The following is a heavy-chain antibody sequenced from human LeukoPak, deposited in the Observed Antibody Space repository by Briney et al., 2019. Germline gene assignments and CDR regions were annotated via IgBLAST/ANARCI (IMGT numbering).Heavy chain of an antibody. Sequence: ASVKVSCKASGYTFTSYYMHWVRQAPGQGLEWMGIINPSGGSTSYAQKFQGRVTMTRDTSTSTVYMELSSLRSEDTAVYYCARDLGIVVVVAATPGVDYWGQGTPVTVSS. D-gene: IGHD2-15*01. J-gene: IGHJ4*02. V-gene: IGHV1-46*01. CDR2: INPSGGST. CDR3: ARDLGIVVVVAATPGVDY. CDR1: GYTFTSYY.